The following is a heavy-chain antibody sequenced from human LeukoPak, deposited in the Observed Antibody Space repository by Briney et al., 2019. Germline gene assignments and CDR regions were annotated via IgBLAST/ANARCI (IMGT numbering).Heavy chain of an antibody. Sequence: PGGSLRLSCAASGFTFSSSWMSWVRQTPGKGLEWVASIKQDGGEKFYVDSVRGRFTISRDNTKSSLYLQMNSLRAEDTAVYYCARDRSVMYFDYWGQGTLVTVSS. V-gene: IGHV3-7*05. CDR2: IKQDGGEK. CDR3: ARDRSVMYFDY. D-gene: IGHD2-8*01. J-gene: IGHJ4*02. CDR1: GFTFSSSW.